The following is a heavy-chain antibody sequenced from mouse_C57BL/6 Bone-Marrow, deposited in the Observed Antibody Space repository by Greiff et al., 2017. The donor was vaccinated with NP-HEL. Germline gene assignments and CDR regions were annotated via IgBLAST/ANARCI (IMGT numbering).Heavy chain of an antibody. Sequence: VQRVESGPGLVQPSQSLSITCTVSGFSLTSYGVHWVRQSPGKGLEWLGVIWSGGSTDYNAAFISRLSISKDNSKSQVFFKMNSLQADEPAIYYWARNLEGGPWFAYWGQGTLVTVSA. V-gene: IGHV2-2*01. CDR3: ARNLEGGPWFAY. J-gene: IGHJ3*01. CDR1: GFSLTSYG. D-gene: IGHD1-1*02. CDR2: IWSGGST.